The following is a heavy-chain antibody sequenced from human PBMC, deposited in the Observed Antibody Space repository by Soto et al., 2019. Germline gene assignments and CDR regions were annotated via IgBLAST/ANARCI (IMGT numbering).Heavy chain of an antibody. CDR3: ARGTYFDY. D-gene: IGHD1-1*01. V-gene: IGHV1-18*01. Sequence: QVQLVPSGTEVKKPAASVKVSCKASGYIMTTYGVSWVRQAPGQGLEWVGWFSAYQDHTNYAQKFQGRVTMTTDTSSSTAYMEWRSLRSDDTAVYYCARGTYFDYWGQGTLVTVSS. CDR2: FSAYQDHT. J-gene: IGHJ4*02. CDR1: GYIMTTYG.